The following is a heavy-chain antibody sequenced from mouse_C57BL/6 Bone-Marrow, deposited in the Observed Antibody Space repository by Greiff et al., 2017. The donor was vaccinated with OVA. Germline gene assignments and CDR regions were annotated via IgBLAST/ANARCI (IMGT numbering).Heavy chain of an antibody. J-gene: IGHJ2*01. CDR2: IYPSDSEN. CDR1: GYTFTSSW. CDR3: ERTDGGGYHLDY. V-gene: IGHV1-61*01. D-gene: IGHD2-2*01. Sequence: QVQLQQPGAELVRPGSSVKLSCTASGYTFTSSWMDWVQQRPGQGLEWIGNIYPSDSENHYNQKFKDKATLTVDKSSSTAYMQLSRRTWENSAVYYGERTDGGGYHLDYWGQGTTLTVSS.